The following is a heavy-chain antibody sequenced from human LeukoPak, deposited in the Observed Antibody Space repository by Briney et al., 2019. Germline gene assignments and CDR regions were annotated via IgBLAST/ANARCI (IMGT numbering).Heavy chain of an antibody. CDR1: GGSISSGSYY. CDR2: IYTSGST. V-gene: IGHV4-61*02. D-gene: IGHD3-10*01. Sequence: SETLSLTCTVSGGSISSGSYYWSWIRQPAGKGLEWIGRIYTSGSTNYNPSLKSRVTISVDTSKNQFSLKLSSVTAADTAVYYCARSHRAMVRSYYYYYYMDVWGKGTTVTISS. J-gene: IGHJ6*03. CDR3: ARSHRAMVRSYYYYYYMDV.